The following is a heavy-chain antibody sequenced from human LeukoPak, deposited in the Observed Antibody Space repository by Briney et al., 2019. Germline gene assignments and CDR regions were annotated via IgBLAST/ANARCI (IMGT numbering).Heavy chain of an antibody. D-gene: IGHD5-24*01. Sequence: ASVKVSCKASGYTFTDYHIHWVRQAPGQGLEGLGWVNPHTGAPNHAQKFQGGVTVTRDTSLTSAYMELTNLRPDDTAVYYCARPGERRWQYVYWGQGTLVTVSS. CDR2: VNPHTGAP. CDR1: GYTFTDYH. CDR3: ARPGERRWQYVY. J-gene: IGHJ4*02. V-gene: IGHV1-2*02.